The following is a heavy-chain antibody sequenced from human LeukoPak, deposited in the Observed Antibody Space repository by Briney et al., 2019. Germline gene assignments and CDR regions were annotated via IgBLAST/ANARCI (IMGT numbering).Heavy chain of an antibody. CDR2: IRYDGSNK. J-gene: IGHJ5*02. Sequence: GGSLRLSCAASGFTFSSYGMHWVRQAPGKGLEWVAFIRYDGSNKYYADSVKGRFTISRDNSKNTLYLQMNSLRAEDTAVYYCAREVGATSPWFDPWGQGTLVTVSS. CDR3: AREVGATSPWFDP. V-gene: IGHV3-30*02. D-gene: IGHD1-26*01. CDR1: GFTFSSYG.